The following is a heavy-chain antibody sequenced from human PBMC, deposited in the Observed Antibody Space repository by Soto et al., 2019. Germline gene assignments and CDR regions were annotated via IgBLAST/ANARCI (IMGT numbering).Heavy chain of an antibody. J-gene: IGHJ4*02. D-gene: IGHD1-26*01. Sequence: QVQLVESGGGVVQPGRSLRLSCVASGFTFSSYGMHWVRQAPGKGLEWVAIISYDGSNTYYADSVKGRFTISRDNSKKPLYLQMNILRAEDTSVYYCAKEGGLSGSYYISSSYYFDYWGQGTLVTVSS. V-gene: IGHV3-30*18. CDR2: ISYDGSNT. CDR1: GFTFSSYG. CDR3: AKEGGLSGSYYISSSYYFDY.